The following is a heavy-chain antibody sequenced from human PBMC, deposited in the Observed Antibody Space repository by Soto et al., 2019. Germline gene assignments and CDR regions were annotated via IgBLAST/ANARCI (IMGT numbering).Heavy chain of an antibody. CDR1: GFTFSSYD. D-gene: IGHD1-7*01. J-gene: IGHJ4*02. CDR2: ISSNGGTT. Sequence: EVQLAESGGGMVQPGGSLRLSCVASGFTFSSYDMHWVRQAPGKGLEYVSSISSNGGTTYYGNSVKGRFTISRDNSKNTLYLQMGSLKAEDLAAYYWVRRVSANYDCWGQGALVTVSS. V-gene: IGHV3-64*01. CDR3: VRRVSANYDC.